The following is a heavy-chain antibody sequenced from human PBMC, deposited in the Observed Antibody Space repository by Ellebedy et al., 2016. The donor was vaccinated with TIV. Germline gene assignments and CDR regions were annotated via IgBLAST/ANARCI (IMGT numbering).Heavy chain of an antibody. Sequence: SETLSLXXTVSGGSISSGDYYWSWIRQPPGKGLEWIGYIYYSGSTYYNPSLKSRVTISVDTSKNQFSLKLSSVTAADTAVYYCARDFSLGFQHWGQGTLVTVSS. CDR2: IYYSGST. CDR1: GGSISSGDYY. D-gene: IGHD2/OR15-2a*01. V-gene: IGHV4-30-4*01. CDR3: ARDFSLGFQH. J-gene: IGHJ1*01.